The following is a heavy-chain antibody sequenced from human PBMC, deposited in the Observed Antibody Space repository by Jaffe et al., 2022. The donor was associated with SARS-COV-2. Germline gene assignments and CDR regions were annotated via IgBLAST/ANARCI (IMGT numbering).Heavy chain of an antibody. CDR2: IYYSGST. CDR1: GGSISSSSYY. V-gene: IGHV4-39*01. CDR3: ARPYIAARPPGAFDI. D-gene: IGHD6-6*01. Sequence: QLQLQESGPGLVKPSETLSLTCTVSGGSISSSSYYWGWIRQPPGKGLEWIGSIYYSGSTYYNPSLKSRVTISVDTSKNQFSLKLSSVTAADTAVYYCARPYIAARPPGAFDIWGQGTMVTVSS. J-gene: IGHJ3*02.